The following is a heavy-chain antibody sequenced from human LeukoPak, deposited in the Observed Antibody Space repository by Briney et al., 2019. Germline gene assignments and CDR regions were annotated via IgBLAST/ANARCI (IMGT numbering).Heavy chain of an antibody. CDR1: GFTFSSYW. J-gene: IGHJ5*02. Sequence: PGGSLRLSCAASGFTFSSYWMSWVRQAPGKGLEWVAIIKQDGSEKYYVDSVKGRFTMSRDNAKNSLYLQMNSLRAEDTAVYYCARDGIHYGDYPWGQGTLVTVSS. CDR3: ARDGIHYGDYP. D-gene: IGHD4-17*01. CDR2: IKQDGSEK. V-gene: IGHV3-7*01.